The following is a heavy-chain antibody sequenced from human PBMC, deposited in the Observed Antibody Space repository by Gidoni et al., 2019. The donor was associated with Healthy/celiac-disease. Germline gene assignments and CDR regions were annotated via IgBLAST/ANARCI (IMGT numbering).Heavy chain of an antibody. CDR2: INPSGGST. V-gene: IGHV1-46*03. CDR3: ARQYYSGWHFDY. D-gene: IGHD6-19*01. CDR1: GYTFTNSY. J-gene: IGHJ4*02. Sequence: QVQLVQSGAEVKKPGASVKVSCKASGYTFTNSYMHWVRQAPGQGLEWMGIINPSGGSTSYAQKFQGRVTMTRDTSTSTVYMELSSLRSEDTAVYYCARQYYSGWHFDYWGQGTLVTVSS.